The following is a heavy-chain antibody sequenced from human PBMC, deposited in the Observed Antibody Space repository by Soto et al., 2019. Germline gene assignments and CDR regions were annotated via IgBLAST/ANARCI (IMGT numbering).Heavy chain of an antibody. CDR1: CGSISNFY. Sequence: SETLSLTCTVFCGSISNFYWRRIRQPPGKGLEWIGYIYYSGSTNYNPSLKSRVTISVDTSKNQFSLKLSSVTAADTAVYYCARYGRGSYGDYYFDYWGQGTLVTVSS. CDR3: ARYGRGSYGDYYFDY. CDR2: IYYSGST. V-gene: IGHV4-59*01. D-gene: IGHD4-17*01. J-gene: IGHJ4*02.